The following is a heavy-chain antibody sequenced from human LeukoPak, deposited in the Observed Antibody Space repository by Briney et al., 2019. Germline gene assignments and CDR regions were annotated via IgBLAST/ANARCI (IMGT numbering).Heavy chain of an antibody. CDR2: ISAYNGNT. V-gene: IGHV1-18*01. J-gene: IGHJ4*02. CDR1: GYTFTSYG. Sequence: ASVKVSCKASGYTFTSYGISWVRQAPGQGLEWMGWISAYNGNTNYAQKFQGRVTITADESTSTAYMELSSLRSEDTAVYYCARQRIAAAGPSFDYWGQGTLVTVSS. D-gene: IGHD6-13*01. CDR3: ARQRIAAAGPSFDY.